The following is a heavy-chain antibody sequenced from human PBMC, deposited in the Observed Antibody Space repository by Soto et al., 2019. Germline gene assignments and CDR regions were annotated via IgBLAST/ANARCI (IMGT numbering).Heavy chain of an antibody. CDR1: GYTFTSYG. CDR3: ARSSVAAAGTLGN. CDR2: IIPVLGVA. Sequence: GASVKVSCKASGYTFTSYGINWVRQAPGHGPEWLGRIIPVLGVANYAQTFQGRVTITAGKSTSTVYMELTSLRSEDTAVYYCARSSVAAAGTLGNWGPGTLVTVSS. V-gene: IGHV1-69*04. J-gene: IGHJ4*02. D-gene: IGHD6-13*01.